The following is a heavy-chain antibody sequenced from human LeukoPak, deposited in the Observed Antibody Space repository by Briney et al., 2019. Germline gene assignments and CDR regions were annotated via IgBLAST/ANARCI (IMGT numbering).Heavy chain of an antibody. CDR3: ARLSLSGSFGTHYYYYMDA. D-gene: IGHD1-26*01. CDR1: GGTFSSYA. V-gene: IGHV1-69*05. J-gene: IGHJ6*03. CDR2: IIPIFGTA. Sequence: GASVKVSCKASGGTFSSYAISWVRQAPGQGLEWMGGIIPIFGTANYAQKFQGRVTITTDESTSTAYMELSSLRSEDTAVYYCARLSLSGSFGTHYYYYMDAWGKGTTVTVSS.